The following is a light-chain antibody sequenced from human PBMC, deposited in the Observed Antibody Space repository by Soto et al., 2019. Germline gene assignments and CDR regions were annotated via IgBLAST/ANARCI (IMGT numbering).Light chain of an antibody. Sequence: DIQMTQSPSSLSASVGDRVTITCRASQSISTNLNWYKQKPGKAPKLLIYAASTLQSGVPSTFSGSGSGTDFTLTISSLQPEDFATYFCQQCYGTPLTFGGGTKVEIK. CDR1: QSISTN. CDR2: AAS. CDR3: QQCYGTPLT. J-gene: IGKJ4*01. V-gene: IGKV1-39*01.